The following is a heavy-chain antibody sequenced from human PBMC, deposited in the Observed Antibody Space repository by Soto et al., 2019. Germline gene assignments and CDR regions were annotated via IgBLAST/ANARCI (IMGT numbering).Heavy chain of an antibody. CDR3: ARDLPRERGFDY. Sequence: GXSLRLSCAASGFTFSSYAIHWVGQAPGKGLEWVAVISYDGSNKYYADSVKGRFTISRDNSKNTLYLQMNRLRAEDTAVYYCARDLPRERGFDYWGQGTLVTVSS. CDR1: GFTFSSYA. J-gene: IGHJ4*02. V-gene: IGHV3-30-3*01. D-gene: IGHD1-1*01. CDR2: ISYDGSNK.